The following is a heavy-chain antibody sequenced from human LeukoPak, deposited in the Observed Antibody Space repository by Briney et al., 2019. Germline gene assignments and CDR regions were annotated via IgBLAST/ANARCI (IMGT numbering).Heavy chain of an antibody. CDR1: GFTFSSYD. CDR2: IGTAGDT. V-gene: IGHV3-13*01. D-gene: IGHD2-21*01. CDR3: ARDRGGGYFDY. J-gene: IGHJ4*03. Sequence: GGSLRFSCAASGFTFSSYDMHWVRQATGKGLEWVSAIGTAGDTYYPGSVKGRFTISRENAKNSLYLQMNSLRAGDTAVYYCARDRGGGYFDYWGQGTLVTVSS.